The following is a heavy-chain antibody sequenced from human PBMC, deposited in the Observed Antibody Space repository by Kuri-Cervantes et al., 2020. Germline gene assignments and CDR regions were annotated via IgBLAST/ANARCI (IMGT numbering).Heavy chain of an antibody. CDR2: IYYSGST. V-gene: IGHV4-39*07. D-gene: IGHD3-9*01. CDR3: ARGAYDILTGWMDWFDP. J-gene: IGHJ5*02. CDR1: GGPITSYY. Sequence: SETRCLPGTLPGGPITSYYWGWTRKPPGKGLGWIGSIYYSGSTYYTPSRKSRVTTSVDRSKNQFSLKLSSVTAADTAVYYCARGAYDILTGWMDWFDPWGQGTLVTVSS.